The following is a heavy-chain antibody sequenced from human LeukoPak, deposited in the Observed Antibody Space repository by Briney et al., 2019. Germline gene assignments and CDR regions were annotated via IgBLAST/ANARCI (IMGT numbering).Heavy chain of an antibody. Sequence: GASVKVSCKASGGTFSSYAISWVRQAPGQGLEWMGGIIPIFGTANYAQKFQGRVTITADESTSTAYMELSSLRSEDTAVYYCARGSVVGYDSSGYHPDDAFDIWGQGTMVTVSS. J-gene: IGHJ3*02. CDR1: GGTFSSYA. D-gene: IGHD3-22*01. V-gene: IGHV1-69*13. CDR3: ARGSVVGYDSSGYHPDDAFDI. CDR2: IIPIFGTA.